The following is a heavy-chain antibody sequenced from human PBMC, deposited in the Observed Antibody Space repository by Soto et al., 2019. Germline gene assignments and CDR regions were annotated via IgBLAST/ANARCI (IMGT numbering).Heavy chain of an antibody. CDR3: AKARPITYCSGGSCYLNYFDY. V-gene: IGHV3-23*01. Sequence: QTGGSLRLSCAASGFTFSSYAMSWVRQAPGKGLEWVSAISGSGGSTYYADSVKGRFTISRDNSKNTLYLQMNSLRAEDTAVYYCAKARPITYCSGGSCYLNYFDYWGQGTLVTVSS. CDR1: GFTFSSYA. D-gene: IGHD2-15*01. CDR2: ISGSGGST. J-gene: IGHJ4*02.